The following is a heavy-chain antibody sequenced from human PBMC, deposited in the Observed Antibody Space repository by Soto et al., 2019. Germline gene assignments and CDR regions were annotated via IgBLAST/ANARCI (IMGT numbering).Heavy chain of an antibody. V-gene: IGHV3-13*01. CDR1: GFTFSGFD. CDR3: ARGQEVGAHFFDS. CDR2: IGTAGDT. J-gene: IGHJ4*02. D-gene: IGHD2-15*01. Sequence: VAVLRTSLVGTGFTFSGFDIHWVLLPTGKGLEWVSTIGTAGDTYYAVSVKGRSTISRDNAKNSLSLQMNSLRAGDTAVYFCARGQEVGAHFFDSWGQGTQVTVSS.